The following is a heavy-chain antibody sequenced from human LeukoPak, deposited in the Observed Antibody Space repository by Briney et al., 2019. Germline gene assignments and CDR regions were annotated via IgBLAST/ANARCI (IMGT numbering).Heavy chain of an antibody. D-gene: IGHD6-19*01. CDR3: ARRPGGGWYEFDY. CDR1: GGSISSNNYF. Sequence: PSETLSLTCTVSGGSISSNNYFWGWIRQPPGKGLEWIGSIYDSGSTYYNPSLKSRVTISVDTSKNQFSLKLSSVTAADTAVYYCARRPGGGWYEFDYWGQGTLVTVSS. CDR2: IYDSGST. J-gene: IGHJ4*02. V-gene: IGHV4-39*01.